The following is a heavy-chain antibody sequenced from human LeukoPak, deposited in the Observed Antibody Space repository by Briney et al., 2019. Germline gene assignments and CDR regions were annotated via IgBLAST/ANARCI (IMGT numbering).Heavy chain of an antibody. D-gene: IGHD3-10*01. CDR3: ARDRGYNWFDP. CDR1: GYTFTSYG. V-gene: IGHV1-18*01. CDR2: ISAYNGNT. Sequence: GESLKISCKASGYTFTSYGISWVRQAPGQGLEWMGWISAYNGNTNYAQKLQGRVTMTTDTSTSTAYMELRSLRSDGTAVYYCARDRGYNWFDPWGQGTLVTVSS. J-gene: IGHJ5*02.